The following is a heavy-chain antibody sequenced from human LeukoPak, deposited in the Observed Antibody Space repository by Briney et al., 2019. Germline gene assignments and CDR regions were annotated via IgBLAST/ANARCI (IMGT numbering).Heavy chain of an antibody. J-gene: IGHJ4*02. D-gene: IGHD1-26*01. Sequence: SETLSLTCSVSGGPITEYYWSWIRQPPGKGLEWFVYIYHTGSTNYSPSLKSRITMSQNASRNQSSLKLVSVTAADTGVYYCARYRGTTGYYYLDFWGQGILVTVSS. CDR1: GGPITEYY. CDR2: IYHTGST. V-gene: IGHV4-59*01. CDR3: ARYRGTTGYYYLDF.